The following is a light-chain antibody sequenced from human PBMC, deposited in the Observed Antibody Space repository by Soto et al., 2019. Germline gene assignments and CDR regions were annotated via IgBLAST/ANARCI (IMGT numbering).Light chain of an antibody. CDR2: GVS. CDR1: QSVSNNW. V-gene: IGKV3-20*01. J-gene: IGKJ1*01. CDR3: QQYAYSPRT. Sequence: EIGLTQSPGTLSLSPGERATLSCRPSQSVSNNWLAWYQQKPGQAPRLLIYGVSTRAPGIPDRFSGSASETDFTLTISRLEPEDFAVYYCQQYAYSPRTFGQGTKVDIK.